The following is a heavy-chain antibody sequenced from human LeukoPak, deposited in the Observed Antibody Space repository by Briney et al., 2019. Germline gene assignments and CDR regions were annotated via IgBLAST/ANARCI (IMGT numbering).Heavy chain of an antibody. CDR3: ARRLVSGGMDV. J-gene: IGHJ6*02. V-gene: IGHV4-59*08. CDR2: IYYSGST. CDR1: GGSISSHY. Sequence: SETLSLTCTVSGGSISSHYWSWIRQPPGKGLEWIGYIYYSGSTNYNPSLKSRVTISVDTSKNQFSLKLSSVTAADTAVYYCARRLVSGGMDVWGQGTTVTVSS. D-gene: IGHD6-13*01.